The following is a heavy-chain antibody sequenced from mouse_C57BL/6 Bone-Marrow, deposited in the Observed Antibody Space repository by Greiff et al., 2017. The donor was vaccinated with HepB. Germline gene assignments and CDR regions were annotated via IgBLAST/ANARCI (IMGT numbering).Heavy chain of an antibody. Sequence: VQLQQSGPGLVKPSQSLSLTCSVTGYSITSGYYWNWIRQFPGNQLEWMGYISYDGSNNYNPSLKNRISITSDTSKNQLFLKLNSVTTEDTATYYCTREELTGIYFDYWGQGTTLTVSS. J-gene: IGHJ2*01. CDR1: GYSITSGYY. CDR3: TREELTGIYFDY. V-gene: IGHV3-6*01. CDR2: ISYDGSN. D-gene: IGHD4-1*01.